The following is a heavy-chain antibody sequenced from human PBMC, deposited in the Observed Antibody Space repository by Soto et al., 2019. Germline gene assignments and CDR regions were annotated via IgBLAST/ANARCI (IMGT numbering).Heavy chain of an antibody. CDR3: AKSETEARMYYDFWSGYPPKNYYYGMDV. V-gene: IGHV4-38-2*01. J-gene: IGHJ6*02. D-gene: IGHD3-3*01. CDR1: GYSISSGYY. Sequence: PADTLSLTFAVSGYSISSGYYWGWIRQPPGKGLEWIGSIYHSGSTYYNPSLKSLVTISVYTSKNQFSLKLSSVTPTDTVVYYCAKSETEARMYYDFWSGYPPKNYYYGMDVWGQGTTVTVSS. CDR2: IYHSGST.